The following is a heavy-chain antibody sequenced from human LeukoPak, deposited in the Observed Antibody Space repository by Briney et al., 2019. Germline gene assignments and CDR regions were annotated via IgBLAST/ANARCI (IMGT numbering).Heavy chain of an antibody. CDR3: ARLSAGAATEYFQH. J-gene: IGHJ1*01. Sequence: GESLKISCKGSGYSFTSYWIGWVRQMPGKGLEWMGIIYPGDSDTTYSPSFQGQVTISADKSINTAYLQWSSLKASDTAIYYCARLSAGAATEYFQHWGQGTLVTVSS. D-gene: IGHD1-26*01. CDR1: GYSFTSYW. V-gene: IGHV5-51*01. CDR2: IYPGDSDT.